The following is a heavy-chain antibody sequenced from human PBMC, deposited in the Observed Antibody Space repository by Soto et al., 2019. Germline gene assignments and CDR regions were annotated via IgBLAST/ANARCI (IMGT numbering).Heavy chain of an antibody. Sequence: GGSLRLSCATSGFTFTTYWMSLVRQSPGKGLEWVANIKQDGSEKYYVDSVKGRFTISRNNAENSVYLQMKSLRAEDTAVYYCTRDLFYDGPRGYWGQGTLVTV. CDR1: GFTFTTYW. D-gene: IGHD3-22*01. V-gene: IGHV3-7*03. J-gene: IGHJ4*02. CDR3: TRDLFYDGPRGY. CDR2: IKQDGSEK.